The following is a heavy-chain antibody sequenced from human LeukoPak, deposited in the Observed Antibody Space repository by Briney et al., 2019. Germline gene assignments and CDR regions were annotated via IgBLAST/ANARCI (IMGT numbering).Heavy chain of an antibody. D-gene: IGHD6-6*01. CDR3: ARADSNIAARRIGFDY. V-gene: IGHV3-48*01. Sequence: PGGSLRLSCAASGFTFSSYSMNWVRQAPGKGLEWVSYISSSSSTIYYADSVKGRFTISRDNAKNSLYLQMNSLRAEDTAVYYCARADSNIAARRIGFDYWGQGTLVTVSS. CDR2: ISSSSSTI. CDR1: GFTFSSYS. J-gene: IGHJ4*02.